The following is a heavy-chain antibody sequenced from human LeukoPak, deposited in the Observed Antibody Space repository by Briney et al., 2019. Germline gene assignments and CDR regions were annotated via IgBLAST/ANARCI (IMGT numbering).Heavy chain of an antibody. CDR2: FDPEDGET. CDR1: GYTLTELS. D-gene: IGHD3-3*01. Sequence: ASVKVSCKVSGYTLTELSMHWVRQAPGKGLEWMGGFDPEDGETIYAQKFQGRVTMTEDTSTDTAYMELSSLRAEDTAEYYCAKGGGAGAFDIWGQGTMVTVSS. V-gene: IGHV1-24*01. J-gene: IGHJ3*02. CDR3: AKGGGAGAFDI.